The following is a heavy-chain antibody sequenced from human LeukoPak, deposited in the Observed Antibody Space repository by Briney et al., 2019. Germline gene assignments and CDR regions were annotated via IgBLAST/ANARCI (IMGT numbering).Heavy chain of an antibody. J-gene: IGHJ3*02. D-gene: IGHD3-22*01. Sequence: SVKVSCKASVPTFTSYAINWVRQAPGQGLEWMGGFIPIFGSPTYAQNFQGRVTFTTDEPRYTAYMELINLKSDDTAVYYCAGFFYDSSGDAFDIWGQGTMVTVSS. CDR3: AGFFYDSSGDAFDI. CDR1: VPTFTSYA. CDR2: FIPIFGSP. V-gene: IGHV1-69*05.